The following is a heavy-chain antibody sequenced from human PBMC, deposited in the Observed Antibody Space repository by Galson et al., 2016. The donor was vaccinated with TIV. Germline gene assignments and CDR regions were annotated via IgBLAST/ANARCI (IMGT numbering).Heavy chain of an antibody. J-gene: IGHJ4*02. CDR2: LNNDGSRT. Sequence: SLRLSCAASGFTFSTYWMSWVRHVPGKGLVWVSRLNNDGSRTAYADSVNFRFTISRDNAKNTLFLQMNSLRADDTALYYCARGLYEEYSVGLDSWGQGTLVTVSS. CDR3: ARGLYEEYSVGLDS. V-gene: IGHV3-74*01. CDR1: GFTFSTYW. D-gene: IGHD3-10*02.